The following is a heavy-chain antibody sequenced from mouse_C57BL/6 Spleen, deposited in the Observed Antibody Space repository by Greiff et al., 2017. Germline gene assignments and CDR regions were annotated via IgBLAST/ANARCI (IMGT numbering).Heavy chain of an antibody. Sequence: VQLQQSGAELVRPGASVKLSCTASGFNIQDDYMHWVKQRPEQGLEWIGWIDPENGDTEYASKFQGKATITADTSSNTAYLQLSSLTSEDTAVYYCTTYYDYEGAYWGQGTLVTVSA. D-gene: IGHD2-4*01. CDR3: TTYYDYEGAY. CDR1: GFNIQDDY. J-gene: IGHJ3*01. CDR2: IDPENGDT. V-gene: IGHV14-4*01.